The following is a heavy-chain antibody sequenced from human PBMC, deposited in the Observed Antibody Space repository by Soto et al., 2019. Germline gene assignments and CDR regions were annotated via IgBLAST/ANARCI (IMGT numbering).Heavy chain of an antibody. CDR1: GGSFSDYY. CDR2: INHSGST. J-gene: IGHJ4*02. D-gene: IGHD6-19*01. Sequence: PSETLSLTCAVYGGSFSDYYWSWIRQPPEKGLEWIGEINHSGSTNYNPSLKSRVTISVDTSKNQFSLKLSSVTAADTAVYYCARCRPNSGWYSDYWGQGTLVTVSS. CDR3: ARCRPNSGWYSDY. V-gene: IGHV4-34*01.